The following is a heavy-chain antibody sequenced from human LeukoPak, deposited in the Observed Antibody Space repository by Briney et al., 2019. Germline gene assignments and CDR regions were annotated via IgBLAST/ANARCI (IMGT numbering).Heavy chain of an antibody. V-gene: IGHV3-23*01. CDR3: AKDLSPFGQAVAGTDGSGYFQH. CDR1: GFTFSSYA. J-gene: IGHJ1*01. Sequence: HPGGSLRLSCAASGFTFSSYAMSWVRQAPGKGLEWVSAISGSGGSTYHADSVKGRFTISRDNSKNTLYLQMNSLRAEDTAVYYCAKDLSPFGQAVAGTDGSGYFQHWGQGTLVTVSS. D-gene: IGHD6-19*01. CDR2: ISGSGGST.